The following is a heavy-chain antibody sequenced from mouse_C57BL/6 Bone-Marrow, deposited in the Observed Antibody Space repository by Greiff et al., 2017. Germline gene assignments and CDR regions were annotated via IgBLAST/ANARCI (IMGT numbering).Heavy chain of an antibody. Sequence: DVQLVESGGGLVQPGGSLSLSCAASGFTFTDYYMSWVRQPPGKALEWLGFIRNKANGYTTEYSASVKGRFTISRDNSQSILYLQMNALRAEDSAILYWARWASHYCAMGYWDQGNSVTVSS. V-gene: IGHV7-3*01. CDR1: GFTFTDYY. J-gene: IGHJ4*01. CDR3: ARWASHYCAMGY. CDR2: IRNKANGYTT.